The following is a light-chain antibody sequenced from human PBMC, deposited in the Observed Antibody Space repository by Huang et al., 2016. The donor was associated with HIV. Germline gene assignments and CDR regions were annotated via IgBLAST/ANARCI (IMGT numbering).Light chain of an antibody. CDR1: QSGKTN. Sequence: VMMSQSPATLAASPGERVTLSCGASQSGKTNLAWYQQKPGQPPRLLIYAASTRATVVPARFAGSGSGTEFTLTIDSLQSDDFAVYYCQQYNKWPPEYTFGQGTRLEIK. V-gene: IGKV3-15*01. J-gene: IGKJ2*01. CDR2: AAS. CDR3: QQYNKWPPEYT.